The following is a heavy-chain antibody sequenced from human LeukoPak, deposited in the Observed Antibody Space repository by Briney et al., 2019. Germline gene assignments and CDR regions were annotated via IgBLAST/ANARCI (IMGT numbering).Heavy chain of an antibody. V-gene: IGHV4-39*07. J-gene: IGHJ4*02. Sequence: PSETLSLTCAVSGGSISSNSYYWGWIRQPPGKGLEWIGSIYYSGSTYYNPSLKSRVTISVDTSKNQFSLKLSSVTAADTAVYYCARDSGSYWRGFDYWGQGTLVTVSS. CDR3: ARDSGSYWRGFDY. CDR1: GGSISSNSYY. D-gene: IGHD1-26*01. CDR2: IYYSGST.